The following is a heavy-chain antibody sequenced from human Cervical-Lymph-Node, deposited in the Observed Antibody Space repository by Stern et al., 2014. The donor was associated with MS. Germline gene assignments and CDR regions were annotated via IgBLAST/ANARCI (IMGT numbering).Heavy chain of an antibody. CDR1: GFTFDDYA. J-gene: IGHJ4*02. D-gene: IGHD6-19*01. CDR3: AKGPIPGIAVAPWDY. Sequence: EVQLVQSGGGLVQPGRSLRLSCAASGFTFDDYAMHWVRQAPGKGLEWVSGISWNSGSIGYADSVKGRFTISRDNAKNSLYLQMNSLRAEDTALYYCAKGPIPGIAVAPWDYWGQGTLVTVSS. CDR2: ISWNSGSI. V-gene: IGHV3-9*01.